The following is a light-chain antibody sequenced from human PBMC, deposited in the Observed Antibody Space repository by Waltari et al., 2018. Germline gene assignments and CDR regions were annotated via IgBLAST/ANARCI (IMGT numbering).Light chain of an antibody. V-gene: IGLV2-14*01. CDR1: SSDIGGYNF. J-gene: IGLJ2*01. CDR2: EVY. CDR3: SSYTSSSTGI. Sequence: QSALTQPASVSGSPGQSTTISCTGTSSDIGGYNFVSWYQQHPGKVPKPIIYEVYTRPSGVSYRFSGSKSGNTASLTISGLQAEDEADYYCSSYTSSSTGIFGGGTKLTVL.